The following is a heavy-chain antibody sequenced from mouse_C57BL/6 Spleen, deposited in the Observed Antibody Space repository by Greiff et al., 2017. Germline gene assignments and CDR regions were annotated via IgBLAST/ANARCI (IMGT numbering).Heavy chain of an antibody. D-gene: IGHD1-1*01. CDR1: GYTFTSYW. CDR3: ARYYYGSSYHGFDY. CDR2: IDPSDSET. Sequence: QVQLKQPGAELVRPGSSVKLSCKASGYTFTSYWMHWVKQRPIQGLEWIGNIDPSDSETHYNQKFKDKATLTVDKSSSTAYMQLSSLTSEDSAVYYCARYYYGSSYHGFDYWGQGTTLTVSS. V-gene: IGHV1-52*01. J-gene: IGHJ2*01.